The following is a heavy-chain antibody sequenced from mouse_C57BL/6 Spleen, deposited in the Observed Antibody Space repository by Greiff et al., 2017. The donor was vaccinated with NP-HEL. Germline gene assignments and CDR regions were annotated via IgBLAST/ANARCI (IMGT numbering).Heavy chain of an antibody. CDR3: TSAYYSNSWFAY. Sequence: QVHVKQSGAELVRPGASVTLSCKASGYTFTDYEMHWVKQTPVHGLEWIGAIDPETGGTAYNQKFKGKAILTADKSSSTAYMELRSLTSEDSAVYYCTSAYYSNSWFAYWGQGTLVTVSA. D-gene: IGHD2-5*01. J-gene: IGHJ3*01. CDR1: GYTFTDYE. CDR2: IDPETGGT. V-gene: IGHV1-15*01.